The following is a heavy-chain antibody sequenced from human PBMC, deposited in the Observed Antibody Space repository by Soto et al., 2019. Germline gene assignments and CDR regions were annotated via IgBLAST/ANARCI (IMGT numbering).Heavy chain of an antibody. D-gene: IGHD6-19*01. V-gene: IGHV3-23*01. CDR3: AKAGHSSGWFMDAYYYYGMDV. CDR1: GFTFSSYA. Sequence: GGSLRLSCAASGFTFSSYAMSWVRQAPGKGLEWVSAISGSGGSTYYADSVKGRFTISRDNSKNTLYLQMNSLRAEDTAVYYCAKAGHSSGWFMDAYYYYGMDVWGQGTTVTVSS. J-gene: IGHJ6*02. CDR2: ISGSGGST.